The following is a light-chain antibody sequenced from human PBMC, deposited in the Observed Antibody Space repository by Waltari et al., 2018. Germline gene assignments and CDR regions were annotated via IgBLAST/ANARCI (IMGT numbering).Light chain of an antibody. Sequence: EIVMTQSRATLSVSPGERATLSCRASESVRSHLAWFQQKPGQAPRLLVYHASTRATGIPGRFSGSGSGTEFTLTISSLQSEDFAVYYCQQYHNWWTFGQGTKVEVK. CDR2: HAS. CDR1: ESVRSH. CDR3: QQYHNWWT. V-gene: IGKV3-15*01. J-gene: IGKJ1*01.